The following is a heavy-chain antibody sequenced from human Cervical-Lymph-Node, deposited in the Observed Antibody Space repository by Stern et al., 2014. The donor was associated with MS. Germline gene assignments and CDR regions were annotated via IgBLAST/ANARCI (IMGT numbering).Heavy chain of an antibody. Sequence: MQLVQSGAEVKKPGESLKISCKGSGYTFTNNWIAWVRQMPGKGLECMGIIYPPDSNTRYSPSFQGPVTISADKYSHTAYLQWSSLTASDSAMYYCARQGCGSTSCHSIDYWGQGTLITVSS. CDR2: IYPPDSNT. CDR1: GYTFTNNW. D-gene: IGHD2-2*02. V-gene: IGHV5-51*01. CDR3: ARQGCGSTSCHSIDY. J-gene: IGHJ4*02.